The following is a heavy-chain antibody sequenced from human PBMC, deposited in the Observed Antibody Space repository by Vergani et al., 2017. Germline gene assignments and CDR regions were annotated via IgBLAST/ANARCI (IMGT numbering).Heavy chain of an antibody. V-gene: IGHV1-2*02. CDR2: INPNSGGT. J-gene: IGHJ2*01. Sequence: VQLVESGAEVKKPGASVKVSCKASGYTFTGYYMHWVRQAPGQGLEWMGWINPNSGGTNYAQKFQGRVTMTRDTSISTAYMELSRLSSVTAADTAVYYCARGELDWYFDLWGRGTLVTVSS. CDR1: GYTFTGYY. CDR3: ARGELDWYFDL. D-gene: IGHD1-7*01.